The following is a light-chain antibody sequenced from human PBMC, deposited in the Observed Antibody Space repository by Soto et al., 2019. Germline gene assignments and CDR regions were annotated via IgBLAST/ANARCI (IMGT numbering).Light chain of an antibody. Sequence: EIVLTQSPATLSLSPGERATLSCRASQSVSRYLAWYQQKPGQAPRLLIYDASNRATGIPARFSGSGSGTDFTRTISSLEPEDFAVYYCQQRSDWPSTLGGGTKVQIK. CDR3: QQRSDWPST. V-gene: IGKV3-11*01. CDR1: QSVSRY. CDR2: DAS. J-gene: IGKJ4*01.